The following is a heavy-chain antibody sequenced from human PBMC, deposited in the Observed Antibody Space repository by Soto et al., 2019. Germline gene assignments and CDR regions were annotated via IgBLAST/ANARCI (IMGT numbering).Heavy chain of an antibody. CDR2: ISSSSSYI. V-gene: IGHV3-21*01. D-gene: IGHD3-10*01. J-gene: IGHJ4*02. CDR3: ARDYGTMVRGVTDY. Sequence: EVQLVESGGGLVKPGGSLRLSCAASGFTFSSYSMNWVRQAPGKGLEWVSSISSSSSYIYYADSVKGRFTISRDNAKNLLYLQMNSLRAEDTAVYYCARDYGTMVRGVTDYWGQGTLVTVSS. CDR1: GFTFSSYS.